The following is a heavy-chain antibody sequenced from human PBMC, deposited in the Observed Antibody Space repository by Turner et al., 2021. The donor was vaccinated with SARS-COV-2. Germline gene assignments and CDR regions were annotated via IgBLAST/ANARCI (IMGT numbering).Heavy chain of an antibody. D-gene: IGHD6-19*01. V-gene: IGHV3-7*01. CDR2: INSDGSEK. Sequence: EVQLVESAGGLVQPGRSLRLPCAASGFTLSNYWMSWGRQATGKGLEGVAEINSDGSEKYHVDSVKGRFTISRDSAKNSLYLQMNSLRAEDTAVYYCARDRGWDTFDYWGQGTLVTVSS. CDR1: GFTLSNYW. J-gene: IGHJ4*02. CDR3: ARDRGWDTFDY.